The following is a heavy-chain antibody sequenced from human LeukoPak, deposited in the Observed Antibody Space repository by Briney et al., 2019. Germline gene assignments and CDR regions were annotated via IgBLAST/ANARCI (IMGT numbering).Heavy chain of an antibody. D-gene: IGHD3-9*01. V-gene: IGHV4-59*01. CDR2: IYYSGST. J-gene: IGHJ5*02. Sequence: SETLSLTCTVSGGSISSYYWSWIRQPPGKGLEWIGYIYYSGSTNYNPSLKSRVTISVDTSKNQFSLKLSSVTAADTAVYYCARNWKYYDILTGRAPNWFDPWGQGTLVTVSS. CDR3: ARNWKYYDILTGRAPNWFDP. CDR1: GGSISSYY.